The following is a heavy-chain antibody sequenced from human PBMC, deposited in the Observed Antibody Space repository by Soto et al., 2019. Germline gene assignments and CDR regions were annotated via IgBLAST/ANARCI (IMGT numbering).Heavy chain of an antibody. D-gene: IGHD2-2*01. V-gene: IGHV3-30*18. CDR3: AKATRYCSSTSCNDAFDI. J-gene: IGHJ3*02. Sequence: ESGGGVVQPGRSLRLSCAASGFTFSSYGMHWVRQAPGKGLEWVAVISYDGSNKYYADSVKGRFTISRDNSKNTLYLQMNSLRAEDTAVYYCAKATRYCSSTSCNDAFDIWGQGTMVTVSS. CDR1: GFTFSSYG. CDR2: ISYDGSNK.